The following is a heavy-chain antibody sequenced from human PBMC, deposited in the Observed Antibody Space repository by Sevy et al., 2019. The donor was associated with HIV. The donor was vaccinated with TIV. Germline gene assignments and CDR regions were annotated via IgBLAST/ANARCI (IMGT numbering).Heavy chain of an antibody. V-gene: IGHV3-23*01. D-gene: IGHD2-8*01. CDR3: AREGCTKPHDH. CDR1: GFTFSKYS. CDR2: LSFGCGEI. Sequence: AGSLRLSCVASGFTFSKYSMSWVRQPPGKGLEWVSTLSFGCGEINYADSVKGRFTISRDNSKSSVYLQMNILRPEDTAVYYCAREGCTKPHDHWGQGTLVTVSS. J-gene: IGHJ4*02.